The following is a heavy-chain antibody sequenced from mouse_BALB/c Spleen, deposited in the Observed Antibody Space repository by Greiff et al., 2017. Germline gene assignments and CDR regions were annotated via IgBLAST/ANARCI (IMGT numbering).Heavy chain of an antibody. CDR2: IDPANGNT. D-gene: IGHD2-2*01. J-gene: IGHJ4*01. Sequence: DVQLQESGAELVKPGASVKLSCTASGFNIKDTYMHWVKQRPEQGLEWIGRIDPANGNTKYDPKFQGKATITADTSSNTAYLQLSSLTSEDTAVYYCAMNGLYAMDYWGQGTSVTVSS. CDR1: GFNIKDTY. V-gene: IGHV14-3*02. CDR3: AMNGLYAMDY.